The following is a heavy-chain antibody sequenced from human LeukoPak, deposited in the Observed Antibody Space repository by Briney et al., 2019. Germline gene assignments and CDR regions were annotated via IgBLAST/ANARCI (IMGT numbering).Heavy chain of an antibody. CDR3: ARGVAAPGTGGLSWFDP. D-gene: IGHD6-13*01. V-gene: IGHV4-59*01. CDR2: IYSSGST. J-gene: IGHJ5*02. Sequence: PSETLSLTCTVSGGSISSYYWSWLRQPPGKGLEWIGYIYSSGSTNYNPSLKSRVTISLDTSKNQFSLKLSFVTAADTAVYYCARGVAAPGTGGLSWFDPWGQGTLVTVSS. CDR1: GGSISSYY.